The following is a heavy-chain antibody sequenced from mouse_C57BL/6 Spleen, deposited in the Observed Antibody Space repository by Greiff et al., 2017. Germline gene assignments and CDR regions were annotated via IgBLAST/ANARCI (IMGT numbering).Heavy chain of an antibody. J-gene: IGHJ4*01. Sequence: VQGVESGGGLVQPGGSMKLSCVASGFTFSNYWMNWVRQSPEKGLEWVAQIRLKSDNYATHYAESVKGKFNISRDDSKSSVYLQMNNLRAEDTGIYYCTRGDKINYYYGSSYVAMDYWGQGTSVTVSS. V-gene: IGHV6-3*01. CDR1: GFTFSNYW. CDR2: IRLKSDNYAT. CDR3: TRGDKINYYYGSSYVAMDY. D-gene: IGHD1-1*01.